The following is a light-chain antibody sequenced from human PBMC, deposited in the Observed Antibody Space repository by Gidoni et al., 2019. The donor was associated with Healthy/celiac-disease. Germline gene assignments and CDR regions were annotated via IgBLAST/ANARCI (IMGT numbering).Light chain of an antibody. J-gene: IGKJ4*01. Sequence: SSLSASVGDRVTIPCRASQSISSYFNWYQQKPGKAPKLLIYAASSLQSGVPSRFSGSGSGTDFTLTISSLQPEDFATYYCQQSYSTLGFGGGTKVEIK. CDR2: AAS. V-gene: IGKV1-39*01. CDR3: QQSYSTLG. CDR1: QSISSY.